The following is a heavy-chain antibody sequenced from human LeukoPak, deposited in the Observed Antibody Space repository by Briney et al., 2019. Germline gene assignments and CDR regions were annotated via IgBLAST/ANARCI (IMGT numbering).Heavy chain of an antibody. D-gene: IGHD2-21*01. CDR2: IWYDGSNK. CDR1: GFTFSSYG. CDR3: ARDPGRSYSYMDV. V-gene: IGHV3-33*01. Sequence: QAGRSLRLSCAASGFTFSSYGVHWVRQAPGKGLEWVAVIWYDGSNKYYADSVKGRFTISRDNSKNTLYLQMNSLRAEDTAVYYCARDPGRSYSYMDVWGKGTTVTVSS. J-gene: IGHJ6*03.